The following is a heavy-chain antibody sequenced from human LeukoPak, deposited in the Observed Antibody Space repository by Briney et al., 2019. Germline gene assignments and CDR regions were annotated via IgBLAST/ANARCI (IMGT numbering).Heavy chain of an antibody. CDR3: ARDIPGYCSGGSCYSGYYFDY. D-gene: IGHD2-15*01. CDR2: INPSGGST. Sequence: GASVKVSCKASGYTFTSYYMHWVRQAPGQGLEWMGIINPSGGSTSYAQKFQGRVTMTRDTSTSTVYMELSSLRSEDTAVYYCARDIPGYCSGGSCYSGYYFDYWGQGTLVTASS. CDR1: GYTFTSYY. J-gene: IGHJ4*02. V-gene: IGHV1-46*01.